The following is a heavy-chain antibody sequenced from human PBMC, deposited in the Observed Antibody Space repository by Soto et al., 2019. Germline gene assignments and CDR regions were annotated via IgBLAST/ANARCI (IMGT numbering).Heavy chain of an antibody. Sequence: GGSLRLSCAASGFTFDRYWMTWVRQAPGKGLEWVANIKQAGIEKYYLDSVKGRFTISRDNAKNSVYLQMNSLRVEDSAVYYCARSVARIGLFVYWGQGTLVTVSS. CDR1: GFTFDRYW. D-gene: IGHD2-15*01. V-gene: IGHV3-7*03. CDR2: IKQAGIEK. CDR3: ARSVARIGLFVY. J-gene: IGHJ4*02.